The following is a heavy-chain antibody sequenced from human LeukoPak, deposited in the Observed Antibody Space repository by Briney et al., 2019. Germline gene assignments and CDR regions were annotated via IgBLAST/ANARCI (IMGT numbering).Heavy chain of an antibody. CDR2: ISSSSSNT. J-gene: IGHJ4*02. CDR1: GFTFSGST. Sequence: GGSLRLSCAASGFTFSGSTMNWVRQAPGQGLEWVSSISSSSSNTHYADSVKGRFTISRDNAKNSLYLQMNSLRDEDTAVYYCVYGDNRGYWGQGTLVTVSS. CDR3: VYGDNRGY. D-gene: IGHD4-17*01. V-gene: IGHV3-21*01.